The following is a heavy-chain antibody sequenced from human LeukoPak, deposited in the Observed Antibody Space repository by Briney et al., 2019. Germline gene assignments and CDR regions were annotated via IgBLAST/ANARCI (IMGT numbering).Heavy chain of an antibody. CDR1: GDSVSSTSVT. CDR3: ARSPTKRVIEDY. CDR2: TYYRSKWYN. D-gene: IGHD3-16*02. Sequence: SQTLSLTCAISGDSVSSTSVTWNWIRQSPSRGLEWLGRTYYRSKWYNDYAVSVKSRLTINPDTPRNQFSLQLNSVTPEDTAVYYCARSPTKRVIEDYWGQGILVTVSS. J-gene: IGHJ4*02. V-gene: IGHV6-1*01.